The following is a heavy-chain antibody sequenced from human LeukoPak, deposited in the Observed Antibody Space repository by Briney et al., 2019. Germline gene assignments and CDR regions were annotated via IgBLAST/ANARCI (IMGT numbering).Heavy chain of an antibody. CDR2: IYFSGNT. CDR3: ARGRSVGVLPAPPFDF. CDR1: GGSVSDYY. Sequence: SETLSLTCTISGGSVSDYYWSWIRQSPGKGLEWIGYIYFSGNTNYNPSLKGRVTISLDASKNQFSLKLSSVSAADTAMYYCARGRSVGVLPAPPFDFWGQGTLVTVSS. V-gene: IGHV4-59*02. J-gene: IGHJ4*02. D-gene: IGHD6-6*01.